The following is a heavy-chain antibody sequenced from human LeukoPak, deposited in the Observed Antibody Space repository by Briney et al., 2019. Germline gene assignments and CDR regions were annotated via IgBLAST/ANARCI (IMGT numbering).Heavy chain of an antibody. CDR1: GGSFSGYY. J-gene: IGHJ5*02. CDR3: ARYKIVVVPAAMPGQNWFDP. V-gene: IGHV4-34*01. CDR2: INHSGST. Sequence: SETLSLTCAVYGGSFSGYYWSWIRQPPGKGLEWIGEINHSGSTNYNPSLKSRVTISVDTSKNHFSLKLSSVTAADTAVYYCARYKIVVVPAAMPGQNWFDPWGQGTLVTVSS. D-gene: IGHD2-2*01.